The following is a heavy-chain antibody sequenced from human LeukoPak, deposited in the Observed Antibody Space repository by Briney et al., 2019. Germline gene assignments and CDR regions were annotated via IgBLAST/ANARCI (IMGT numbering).Heavy chain of an antibody. CDR3: ARDDLYYDTGDYYYASYFQH. CDR1: GFTFSSYG. V-gene: IGHV3-30*02. CDR2: IRYDGSNK. Sequence: GGSLRLSCAASGFTFSSYGMHWVRQAPGKGLEWVAFIRYDGSNKYYADSVKGRFTISRDNSKNTLYLQMNSLRAEDTAMYYCARDDLYYDTGDYYYASYFQHWGQGTLVTVSS. J-gene: IGHJ1*01. D-gene: IGHD3-22*01.